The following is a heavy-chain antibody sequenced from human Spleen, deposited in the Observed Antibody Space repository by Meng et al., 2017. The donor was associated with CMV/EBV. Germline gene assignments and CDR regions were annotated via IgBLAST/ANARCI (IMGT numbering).Heavy chain of an antibody. V-gene: IGHV1-69*02. CDR3: ALHQADWFDS. J-gene: IGHJ5*01. Sequence: SGKASGDTFSSYMVSWMRQVPGQGLEWMGKIIPMVGVAKYAERFQGKVAINADTSTSTAYMELSSLKSEDTAVYYCALHQADWFDSWGQGTLVTVSS. CDR2: IIPMVGVA. CDR1: GDTFSSYM.